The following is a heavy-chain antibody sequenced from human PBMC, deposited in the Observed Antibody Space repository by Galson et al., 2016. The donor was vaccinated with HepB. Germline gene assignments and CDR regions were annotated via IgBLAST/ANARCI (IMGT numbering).Heavy chain of an antibody. D-gene: IGHD1-1*01. V-gene: IGHV3-48*02. CDR3: VRARSRQQLLDRPVD. J-gene: IGHJ4*02. CDR2: ISSGSRDK. Sequence: SLRLSCAASGFSSSDYSMNWVRQTPGKGLEWVAHISSGSRDKFYADSVKGRFTVSRENVNNTMFLHMNNLRDDDTAVYYCVRARSRQQLLDRPVDGGQGTLVSVSS. CDR1: GFSSSDYS.